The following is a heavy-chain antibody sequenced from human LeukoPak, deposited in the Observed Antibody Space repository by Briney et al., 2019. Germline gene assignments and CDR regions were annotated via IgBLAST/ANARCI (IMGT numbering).Heavy chain of an antibody. V-gene: IGHV1-46*01. J-gene: IGHJ6*03. CDR1: GYTFTSYY. CDR2: INPSGGST. Sequence: ASVKVSCKASGYTFTSYYMHWVRQAPGQGLEWMGIINPSGGSTSYAQKFQGRVTMTRDTSISTAYMELSRLRSDDTAVYYCARDYYGSGSEDYYYMDVWGKGTTVTISS. CDR3: ARDYYGSGSEDYYYMDV. D-gene: IGHD3-10*01.